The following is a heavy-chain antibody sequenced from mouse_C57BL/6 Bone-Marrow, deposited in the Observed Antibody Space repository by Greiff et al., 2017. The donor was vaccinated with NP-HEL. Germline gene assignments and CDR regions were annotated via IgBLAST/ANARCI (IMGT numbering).Heavy chain of an antibody. J-gene: IGHJ2*01. Sequence: QVQLKQSGAELVKPGASVKLSCKASGYTFTEYTIHWVKQRSGQGLEWIGWFYPGSGSIKYNEKFKDKATFTADKSCSKVYMEISRVTSEDSAVYFCARHAYYYGREFDYWGQGTTLTVSS. CDR3: ARHAYYYGREFDY. D-gene: IGHD1-1*01. CDR1: GYTFTEYT. CDR2: FYPGSGSI. V-gene: IGHV1-62-2*01.